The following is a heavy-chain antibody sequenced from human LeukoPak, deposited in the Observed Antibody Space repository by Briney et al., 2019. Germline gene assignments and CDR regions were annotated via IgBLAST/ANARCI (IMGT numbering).Heavy chain of an antibody. Sequence: GGSLRLSCAASGFTFSSYSMNWVRQAPGKGLEWVSSISSSSSYIYYADSVKGRFTISRDNAKNSLYLQMNSLRAEDTAVYYCARDVGLPFVVQDYYYGMDVWGQGTTVTVSS. D-gene: IGHD1-1*01. J-gene: IGHJ6*02. CDR2: ISSSSSYI. V-gene: IGHV3-21*01. CDR1: GFTFSSYS. CDR3: ARDVGLPFVVQDYYYGMDV.